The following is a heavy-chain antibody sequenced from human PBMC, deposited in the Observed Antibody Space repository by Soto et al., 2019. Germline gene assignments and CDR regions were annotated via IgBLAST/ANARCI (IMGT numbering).Heavy chain of an antibody. V-gene: IGHV4-59*01. J-gene: IGHJ3*02. Sequence: KPSETLSLTCTVSGGSISSYYWSWIRQPPGKGLEWIGYIYYSGSTNYNPSLKSRVTISVDTSKNQFSLKLSSVTAADTAVYYCARVYSSSWSYDAFDIWGQGTMVTV. CDR3: ARVYSSSWSYDAFDI. D-gene: IGHD6-13*01. CDR1: GGSISSYY. CDR2: IYYSGST.